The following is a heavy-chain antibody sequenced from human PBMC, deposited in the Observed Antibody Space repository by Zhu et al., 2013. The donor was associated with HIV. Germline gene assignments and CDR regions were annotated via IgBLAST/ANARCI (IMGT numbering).Heavy chain of an antibody. V-gene: IGHV1-46*01. CDR2: INPSGGST. CDR1: GYTFTSYY. D-gene: IGHD6-13*01. J-gene: IGHJ4*02. CDR3: ARNRVWKRDSSSCEY. Sequence: QVQLVQSGAEVKKPGASVKVSCKASGYTFTSYYMHWVRQAPGQGLEWMGIINPSGGSTSYAQKFQGRVTMTRDTSTSTVYMELSSLRSEDTAVYYCARNRVWKRDSSSCEYWGQGNPGHRLL.